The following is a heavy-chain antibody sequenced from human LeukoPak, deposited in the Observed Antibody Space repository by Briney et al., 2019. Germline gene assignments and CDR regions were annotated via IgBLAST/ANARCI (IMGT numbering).Heavy chain of an antibody. CDR1: GYTFDNYW. Sequence: GESLKISCKGSGYTFDNYWIGWVRQMPGKGLEWVGIIYPIDSDARYSPSFQGQVTFSVDTSIGTAYLQWSSLKASDTAMYYCARHQSHVVSEAFDYWGQGTLVTVSP. CDR3: ARHQSHVVSEAFDY. CDR2: IYPIDSDA. J-gene: IGHJ4*02. D-gene: IGHD2-15*01. V-gene: IGHV5-51*01.